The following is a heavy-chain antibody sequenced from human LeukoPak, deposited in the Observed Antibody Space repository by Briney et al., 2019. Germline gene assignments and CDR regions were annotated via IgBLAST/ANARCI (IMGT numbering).Heavy chain of an antibody. CDR2: INSDGSST. CDR1: GFTFSSYA. CDR3: ARGPYYYDSSGSHPYYFDY. V-gene: IGHV3-74*01. D-gene: IGHD3-22*01. Sequence: PGGSLRLSCAASGFTFSSYAMSWVRQAPGKGLVWVSRINSDGSSTSYADSVKGRFTISRDNAKNTLYLQMNSLRAEDTAVYYCARGPYYYDSSGSHPYYFDYWGQGTLVTVSS. J-gene: IGHJ4*02.